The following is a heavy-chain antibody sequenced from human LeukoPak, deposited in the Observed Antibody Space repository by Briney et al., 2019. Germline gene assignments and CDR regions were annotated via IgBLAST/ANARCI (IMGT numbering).Heavy chain of an antibody. CDR3: ARAPYCSSTSCHKNWFDP. CDR1: GYTFTGYY. Sequence: GASVKVSCKASGYTFTGYYMHWVRQAPGQGLEWMGWINPNSGGTNYAQKFQGRVTMTRDTSISTAYMELSRLGSDDTAVYYCARAPYCSSTSCHKNWFDPWGQGTLVTVSS. D-gene: IGHD2-2*01. J-gene: IGHJ5*02. V-gene: IGHV1-2*02. CDR2: INPNSGGT.